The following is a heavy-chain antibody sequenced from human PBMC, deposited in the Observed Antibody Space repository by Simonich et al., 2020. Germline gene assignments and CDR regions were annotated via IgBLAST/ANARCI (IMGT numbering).Heavy chain of an antibody. CDR3: ARCGLVNYDILTGYHNWFDP. J-gene: IGHJ5*02. D-gene: IGHD3-9*01. CDR2: INHSGST. Sequence: QVQLQQWGAGLLKPSETLSLTCAVYGVSFSGYYCSWTRQPPGKGLEWIGEINHSGSTNSNPSLKGRVTISVEQSKNQFYLKLSSVTAADTAVYYCARCGLVNYDILTGYHNWFDPWGQGTLVTVSS. V-gene: IGHV4-34*01. CDR1: GVSFSGYY.